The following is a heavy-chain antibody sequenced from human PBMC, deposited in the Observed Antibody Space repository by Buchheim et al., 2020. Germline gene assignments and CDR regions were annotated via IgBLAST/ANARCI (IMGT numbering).Heavy chain of an antibody. Sequence: QVQLQESGPGLVKPSETLSLTCTVSGGSISSYYWSWIRQPPGKGLEWIGYIYYSGSTNYNPSLKSRVTISVDTSKTQFSLQLSSVTAADTAVYYCARAPGYSYGYYYYYGMDVWGQGTT. CDR1: GGSISSYY. CDR3: ARAPGYSYGYYYYYGMDV. CDR2: IYYSGST. V-gene: IGHV4-59*01. J-gene: IGHJ6*02. D-gene: IGHD5-18*01.